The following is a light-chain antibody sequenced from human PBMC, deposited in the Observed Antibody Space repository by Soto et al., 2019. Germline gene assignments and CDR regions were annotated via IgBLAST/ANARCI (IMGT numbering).Light chain of an antibody. V-gene: IGKV1-6*01. J-gene: IGKJ2*03. CDR1: QAIRND. Sequence: AIQMTQSPSSLSASVGDTVTITCRASQAIRNDLGWFQQRPGKPPKLLIYGISILQTGVPSRFSGSGSGTDFTLTISGLQPEDFATYYCLHDALFPYSFGQGTRLEI. CDR3: LHDALFPYS. CDR2: GIS.